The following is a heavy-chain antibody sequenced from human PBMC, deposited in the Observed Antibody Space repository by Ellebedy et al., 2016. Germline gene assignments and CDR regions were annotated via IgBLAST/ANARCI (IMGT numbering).Heavy chain of an antibody. CDR2: IYEDEGTT. V-gene: IGHV3-74*01. J-gene: IGHJ4*02. D-gene: IGHD6-25*01. CDR1: GFTFSSYW. CDR3: ARDRRLLSSQTYYLDS. Sequence: GGSLRLSCAASGFTFSSYWMHWVRQVPGKGLVWVSRIYEDEGTTSYADSVKGRFTISRDNAKNTLYLHMNSLRPEDTAVYYCARDRRLLSSQTYYLDSWGQGTLVTVSS.